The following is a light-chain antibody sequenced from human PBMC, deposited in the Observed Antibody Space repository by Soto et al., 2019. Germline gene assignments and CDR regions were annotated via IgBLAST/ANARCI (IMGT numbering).Light chain of an antibody. J-gene: IGKJ3*01. Sequence: DIQLTQSQSFLSASVGDRVTITCRASQGIGSYLTWFQQKPGRAPKLLIYEASTLQSGVPSRFSGSESGTEFTLTISSLHPEDFATYYCQQLNDYPPMFTFGPGTKVDIK. CDR2: EAS. CDR3: QQLNDYPPMFT. CDR1: QGIGSY. V-gene: IGKV1-9*01.